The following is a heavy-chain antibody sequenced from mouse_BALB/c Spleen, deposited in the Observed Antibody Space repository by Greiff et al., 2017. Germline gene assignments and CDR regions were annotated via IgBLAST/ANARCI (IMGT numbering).Heavy chain of an antibody. V-gene: IGHV14-3*02. Sequence: EVQLVESGAELVKPGASVKLSCTASGFNIKDTYMHWVKQRPEQGLEWIGRIDPANGNTKYDPKFQGKATITADTSSNTAYLQLSSLTSEDTAVYYCAPIYDGYYGTDYYAMDYWGQGTSVTVSS. J-gene: IGHJ4*01. CDR3: APIYDGYYGTDYYAMDY. CDR1: GFNIKDTY. D-gene: IGHD2-3*01. CDR2: IDPANGNT.